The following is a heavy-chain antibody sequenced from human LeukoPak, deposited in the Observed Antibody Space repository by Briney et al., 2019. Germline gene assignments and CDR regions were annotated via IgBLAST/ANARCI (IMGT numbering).Heavy chain of an antibody. J-gene: IGHJ4*02. D-gene: IGHD6-19*01. CDR3: AKDRGIAVAGFFDY. V-gene: IGHV3-30*02. CDR2: IRYDGSNK. CDR1: GFTFSSYG. Sequence: PGGSLRLSCAASGFTFSSYGMHWVRQAPGKGLEWVAFIRYDGSNKYYADSAKGRFTISRDNSKNTLYLQMNSLRAEDTAVYYCAKDRGIAVAGFFDYWGQGTLVTVSS.